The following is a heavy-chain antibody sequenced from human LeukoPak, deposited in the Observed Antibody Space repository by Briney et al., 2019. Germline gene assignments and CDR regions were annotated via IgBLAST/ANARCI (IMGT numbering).Heavy chain of an antibody. V-gene: IGHV3-23*01. CDR3: AKMATHEGIMITFGGVIVFDY. CDR1: GFTFSSYA. CDR2: ISGSGGST. Sequence: GGSLRLSCAASGFTFSSYAMSWVRQAPGKGLEWVSAISGSGGSTYYADSVKGRFTISRDNSKNTLYLQMNSLRAEDTAVYYCAKMATHEGIMITFGGVIVFDYWGQGTLVTVSS. D-gene: IGHD3-16*02. J-gene: IGHJ4*02.